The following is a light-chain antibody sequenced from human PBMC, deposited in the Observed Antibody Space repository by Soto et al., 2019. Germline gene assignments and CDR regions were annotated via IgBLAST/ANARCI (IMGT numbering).Light chain of an antibody. J-gene: IGLJ3*02. CDR2: EAF. CDR3: SSFTTASTWV. Sequence: QSALTQPASVSGSPGQSITISCTGTSSDVGGHDYVSWYLQHPGKAPKLLIYEAFNRPSGVSDRFSGSKSGSTASLTISGLQAEDEADYYCSSFTTASTWVFGGGTKVTVL. CDR1: SSDVGGHDY. V-gene: IGLV2-14*01.